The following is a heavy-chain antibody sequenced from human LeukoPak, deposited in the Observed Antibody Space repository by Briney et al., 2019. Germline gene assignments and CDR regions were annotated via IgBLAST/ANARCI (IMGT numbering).Heavy chain of an antibody. CDR1: GFTFSNYA. Sequence: TGGSLRLSCAASGFTFSNYAMSWVRQAPGKGLEWVSVFSGSGGSTYYTDSVKGRFTISRDNSKNTLYLQMNSLRAEDTAVYYCAKDLWGPLDYWGQGTLVTVSS. V-gene: IGHV3-23*01. CDR3: AKDLWGPLDY. D-gene: IGHD7-27*01. CDR2: FSGSGGST. J-gene: IGHJ4*02.